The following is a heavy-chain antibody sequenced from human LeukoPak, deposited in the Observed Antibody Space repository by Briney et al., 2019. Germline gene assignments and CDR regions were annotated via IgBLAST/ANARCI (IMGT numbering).Heavy chain of an antibody. J-gene: IGHJ1*01. CDR3: AKKVVVGATSPYSDFQD. Sequence: TGGSLRLSCATSGFAFSDYWMHWVRQAPGKGLEWVSAISGSGVTTHYAGSVKGRFSISRDNSKNTLYLQMNSLRAEDTALYYCAKKVVVGATSPYSDFQDWGQGTLVTVSS. D-gene: IGHD1-26*01. CDR2: ISGSGVTT. V-gene: IGHV3-23*01. CDR1: GFAFSDYW.